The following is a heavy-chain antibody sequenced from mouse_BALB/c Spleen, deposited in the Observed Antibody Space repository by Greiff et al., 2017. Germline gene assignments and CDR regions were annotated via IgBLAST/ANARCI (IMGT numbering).Heavy chain of an antibody. CDR3: ARDSHYYGSSWFAY. CDR1: GFTFSSYG. Sequence: EVHLVESGGGLVQPGGSLKLSCAASGFTFSSYGMSWVRQTPDKRLELVATINSNGGSTYYPDSVKGRFTISRDNAKNTLYLQMSSLKSEDTAMYYCARDSHYYGSSWFAYWGQGTLVTVSA. J-gene: IGHJ3*01. V-gene: IGHV5-6-3*01. D-gene: IGHD1-1*01. CDR2: INSNGGST.